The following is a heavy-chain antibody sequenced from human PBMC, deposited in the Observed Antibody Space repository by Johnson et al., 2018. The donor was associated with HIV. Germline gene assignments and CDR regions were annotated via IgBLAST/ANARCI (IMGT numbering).Heavy chain of an antibody. Sequence: QVQLVESGGGVVQPGRSLRLSCAASGFSFSNYAMHWVRQAPGKGLEWVAVISYDGSNKYYPNSLKGRFTISRDNSKNTLYLQMNSLRAEDTAVYYCAREPSGCSGGSCYSWGAFDIWGQGTMVTVSS. D-gene: IGHD2-15*01. CDR2: ISYDGSNK. V-gene: IGHV3-30-3*01. CDR3: AREPSGCSGGSCYSWGAFDI. J-gene: IGHJ3*02. CDR1: GFSFSNYA.